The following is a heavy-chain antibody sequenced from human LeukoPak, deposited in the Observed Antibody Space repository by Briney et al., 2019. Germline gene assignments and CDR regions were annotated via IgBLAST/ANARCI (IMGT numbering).Heavy chain of an antibody. D-gene: IGHD6-6*01. J-gene: IGHJ3*02. CDR2: ISAYNGNT. CDR3: ARPTFTEYSSSSTSNDAFDI. CDR1: GYSFTSYW. V-gene: IGHV1-18*04. Sequence: GESLKISCKGSGYSFTSYWIGWVRQAPGQGLEWMGWISAYNGNTNYAQKLQGRVTMTTDTSTSTAYMELRSLRSDDTAVYYCARPTFTEYSSSSTSNDAFDIWGQGTMVTVSS.